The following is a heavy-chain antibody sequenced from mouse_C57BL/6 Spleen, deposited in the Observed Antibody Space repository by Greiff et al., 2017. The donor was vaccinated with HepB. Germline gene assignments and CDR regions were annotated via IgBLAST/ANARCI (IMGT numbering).Heavy chain of an antibody. J-gene: IGHJ4*01. CDR2: INPNNGGT. CDR3: ARDGYEDAMDY. CDR1: GYTFTDYY. V-gene: IGHV1-26*01. Sequence: EVQLQQSGPELVKPGASVKISCKASGYTFTDYYMNWVKQSHGKSLEWIGDINPNNGGTSYNQKFKGKATLTVDKSSSTAYMELRSLTSEDSAVYYCARDGYEDAMDYWGQGTSVTVSS. D-gene: IGHD2-2*01.